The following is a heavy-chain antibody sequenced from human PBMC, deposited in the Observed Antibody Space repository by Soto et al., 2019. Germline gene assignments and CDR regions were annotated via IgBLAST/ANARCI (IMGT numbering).Heavy chain of an antibody. CDR3: ARDSRTLADY. CDR1: GFTFTNYS. Sequence: GGSLRLSCTASGFTFTNYSMNWVRQAPGKGLEWVSSISSSSDYIYYADSVKGRFTISRDNAKNSLYLQMNSLRAEDTALYYCARDSRTLADYWGQGTLVTVSS. CDR2: ISSSSDYI. V-gene: IGHV3-21*01. J-gene: IGHJ4*02.